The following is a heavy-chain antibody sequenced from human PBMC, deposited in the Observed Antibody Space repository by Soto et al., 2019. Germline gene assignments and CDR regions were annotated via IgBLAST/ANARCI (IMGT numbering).Heavy chain of an antibody. CDR3: ARGGAGYSSGWYADY. V-gene: IGHV1-69*01. Sequence: QVQLVQSGAEVKKPGSSVKVSCTASGGTFLSYAISWVRQAPGQGLEWMGGIIPIFGTANYAQKFQGRVTITADESPITAYMELSSLRSEDTAVYYCARGGAGYSSGWYADYWGQGTLVTVSS. D-gene: IGHD6-19*01. CDR1: GGTFLSYA. J-gene: IGHJ4*02. CDR2: IIPIFGTA.